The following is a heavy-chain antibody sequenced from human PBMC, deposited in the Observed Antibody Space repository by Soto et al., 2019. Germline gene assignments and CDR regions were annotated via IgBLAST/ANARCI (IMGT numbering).Heavy chain of an antibody. D-gene: IGHD3-3*01. J-gene: IGHJ4*02. CDR3: TKGSEVARQELDY. CDR2: IPADGSDK. CDR1: GFTFSNFG. Sequence: QVQLMESGGGVVQPGRSLRLSCAASGFTFSNFGMHWGRQAPGKGLEWVAAIPADGSDKYFSDSVKGRFTISRDNSKNTLFLQMNSLRVEDTAVYYCTKGSEVARQELDYWGQGTLVTVSS. V-gene: IGHV3-30*18.